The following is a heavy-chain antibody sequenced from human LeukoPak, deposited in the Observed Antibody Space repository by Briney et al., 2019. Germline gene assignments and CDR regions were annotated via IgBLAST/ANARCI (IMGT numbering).Heavy chain of an antibody. V-gene: IGHV4-38-2*02. CDR1: GYSISSGYY. Sequence: SETLSLTCTVSGYSISSGYYWCWIRQPPGKGLEWIGSIYHSGSTYYNPSLKSRVTISVDTSKNQFSLMLSSVTAADTAVYYCARAPRSDYFDYWGQGTLVTVSS. CDR3: ARAPRSDYFDY. J-gene: IGHJ4*02. CDR2: IYHSGST.